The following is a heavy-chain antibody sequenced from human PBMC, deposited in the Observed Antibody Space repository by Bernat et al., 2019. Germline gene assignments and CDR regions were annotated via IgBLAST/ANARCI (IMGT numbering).Heavy chain of an antibody. CDR1: GESFSGFY. D-gene: IGHD3/OR15-3a*01. Sequence: QVQLDQWGAGLLKPSETLSLTCAVYGESFSGFYWTWIRQSPGKGPEWIGEVQHSGTSTYNLSLESRVTISADASKNKFSLKLTSVTAADTAIYYCARRPQGVPPDFWGQGTRVTVSS. CDR2: VQHSGTS. J-gene: IGHJ4*02. CDR3: ARRPQGVPPDF. V-gene: IGHV4-34*01.